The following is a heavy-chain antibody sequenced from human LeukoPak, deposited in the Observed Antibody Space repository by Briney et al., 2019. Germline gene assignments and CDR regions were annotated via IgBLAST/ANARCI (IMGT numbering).Heavy chain of an antibody. Sequence: QPGRSLRLSCAASGFTFSSYGMHWVRQAPGKGLEWVAVISYDGSNKYYADSVKGRFTISRDNSKNTLYLQMNSLRAGDTAVYYCARSSYSSSSSVWGQGTMVTVSS. CDR1: GFTFSSYG. CDR3: ARSSYSSSSSV. D-gene: IGHD6-6*01. CDR2: ISYDGSNK. J-gene: IGHJ3*01. V-gene: IGHV3-30*03.